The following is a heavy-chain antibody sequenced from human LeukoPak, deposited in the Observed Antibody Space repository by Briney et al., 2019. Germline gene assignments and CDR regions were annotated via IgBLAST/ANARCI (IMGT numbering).Heavy chain of an antibody. J-gene: IGHJ4*02. D-gene: IGHD2-2*01. V-gene: IGHV3-48*04. CDR1: GFSFSTSS. Sequence: GGSLRLSCAASGFSFSTSSMNWVRQAPGKGLEWLSFITSHSTTIYYADSVKGRFTISRDNAKNSLYLEMNSLRAEDTAMYYCARTDSTSAGYFDYWGQGTLVTVSS. CDR3: ARTDSTSAGYFDY. CDR2: ITSHSTTI.